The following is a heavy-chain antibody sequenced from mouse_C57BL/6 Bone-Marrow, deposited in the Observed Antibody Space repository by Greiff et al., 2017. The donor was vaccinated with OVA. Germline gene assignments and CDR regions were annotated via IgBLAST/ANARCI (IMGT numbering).Heavy chain of an antibody. CDR3: ARGVYYFDY. CDR1: GYSITSGYY. J-gene: IGHJ2*01. Sequence: EVKLMESGPGLVKPSQSLSLTCSVTGYSITSGYYWNWIRQFPGNKLECMGYISYDGSNNYNPSLKNRISITRDTSKNQFFLKLNSVTTEDTATYYCARGVYYFDYWGQGTTLTVSS. V-gene: IGHV3-6*01. CDR2: ISYDGSN.